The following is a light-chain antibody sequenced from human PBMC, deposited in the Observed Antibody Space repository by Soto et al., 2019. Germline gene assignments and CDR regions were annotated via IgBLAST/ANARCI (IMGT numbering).Light chain of an antibody. CDR1: QSVNSN. Sequence: EVVMTQSPATLSVSPGERATLSCRASQSVNSNYLAWYQQKPGQPPRLLIYGISTRATGIPDRFSASGSGTEFTLTISSLQPEEFSIYYCQQHPQWPITFGQGTRLEMK. J-gene: IGKJ5*01. CDR2: GIS. V-gene: IGKV3D-15*01. CDR3: QQHPQWPIT.